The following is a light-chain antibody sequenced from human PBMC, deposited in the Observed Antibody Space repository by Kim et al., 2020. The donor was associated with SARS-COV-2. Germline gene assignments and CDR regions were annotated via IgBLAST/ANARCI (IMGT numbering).Light chain of an antibody. V-gene: IGKV1-8*01. Sequence: AIRMTQSPSSFSASTGDRVTITCRTSQDISNNLAWYQQEPGKAPRLLIYAASTLQSGVPSSFSGSGSGTDFTLTITCLQSEDFATYYCQQYYSYPYSFGQGTKLEI. CDR1: QDISNN. J-gene: IGKJ2*01. CDR3: QQYYSYPYS. CDR2: AAS.